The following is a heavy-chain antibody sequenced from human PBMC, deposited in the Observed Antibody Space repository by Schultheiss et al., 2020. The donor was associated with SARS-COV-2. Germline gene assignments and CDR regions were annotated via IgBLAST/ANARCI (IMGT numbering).Heavy chain of an antibody. CDR3: ARMVVTAIPYYAMDV. J-gene: IGHJ6*02. V-gene: IGHV2-70*11. CDR1: GFSLSTSGVG. Sequence: SGPTLVKPTQTLTLTCTFSGFSLSTSGVGVGWIRQPPGKALEWLARIDWDDDKYYSTSLKTRLTVSKDTSKNQVVLTMTNMDPVDTATYYCARMVVTAIPYYAMDVWGQGTTVTVSS. D-gene: IGHD2-21*02. CDR2: IDWDDDK.